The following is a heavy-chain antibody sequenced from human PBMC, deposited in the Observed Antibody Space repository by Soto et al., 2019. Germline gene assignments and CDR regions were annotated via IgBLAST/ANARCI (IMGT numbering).Heavy chain of an antibody. V-gene: IGHV5-51*01. J-gene: IGHJ6*02. Sequence: PGESLKISCKGSGYSFSNYWIGWVRQMPGKGLEWMGIIYAGDSETRYSPSFQGQVTISVDKSISTAYLQWNNLKASDTAMYYCAKIGSGSYLYYGMDVWGQGTTVTVS. D-gene: IGHD3-10*01. CDR2: IYAGDSET. CDR1: GYSFSNYW. CDR3: AKIGSGSYLYYGMDV.